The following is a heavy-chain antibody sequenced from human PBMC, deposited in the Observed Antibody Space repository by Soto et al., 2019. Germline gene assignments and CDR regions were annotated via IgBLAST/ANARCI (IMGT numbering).Heavy chain of an antibody. J-gene: IGHJ1*01. CDR2: ISGDDGST. V-gene: IGHV3-23*01. Sequence: GCLRVACVASGFSFSSYAMSLVRQAPGKGLKWVSPISGDDGSTYYAHSVKGRLTISRDNSKNTMYLQMNSLRAEDKAVYYCAKFSYPTTDWGQGTQVTVSS. CDR1: GFSFSSYA. CDR3: AKFSYPTTD. D-gene: IGHD6-6*01.